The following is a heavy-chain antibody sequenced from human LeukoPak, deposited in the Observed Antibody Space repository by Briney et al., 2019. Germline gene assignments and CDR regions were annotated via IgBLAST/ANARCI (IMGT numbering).Heavy chain of an antibody. CDR2: ISGGDLRT. CDR3: AKDADDILTGYYDS. V-gene: IGHV3-23*01. Sequence: GGSLGLSCAASGFTFSSYALSWVRQTPGKGLEWVSAISGGDLRTYYADSVQGRFTVSRDTSKNTLYLQMNSLRAEDTAIYYCAKDADDILTGYYDSWGRGTLVSVSA. J-gene: IGHJ4*02. CDR1: GFTFSSYA. D-gene: IGHD3-9*01.